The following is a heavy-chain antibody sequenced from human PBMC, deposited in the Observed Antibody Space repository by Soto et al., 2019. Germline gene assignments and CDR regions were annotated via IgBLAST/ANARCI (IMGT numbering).Heavy chain of an antibody. CDR2: ISSTTNYI. CDR1: GFTFTRYS. CDR3: ARESEDLTSNFDY. Sequence: GGSLRLSCAASGFTFTRYSMNWVRQAPGKGLEWVSSISSTTNYIYYEDSMKGRFTISRDNAKNSLYLEMNSLRAEDTAVYYCARESEDLTSNFDYWGQGTLVTVS. V-gene: IGHV3-21*06. J-gene: IGHJ4*02.